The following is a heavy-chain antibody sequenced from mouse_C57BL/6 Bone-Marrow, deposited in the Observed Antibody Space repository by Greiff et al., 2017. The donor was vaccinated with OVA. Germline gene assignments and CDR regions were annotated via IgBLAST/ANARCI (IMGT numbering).Heavy chain of an antibody. CDR1: GYTFTDYE. D-gene: IGHD1-1*01. V-gene: IGHV1-15*01. CDR2: IDPETGGT. J-gene: IGHJ2*01. Sequence: VQLQQSGAELVRPGASVTLSCKASGYTFTDYEMHWVKQTPVHGLEWIGAIDPETGGTAYNQKFKGKAILTADKSSSTAYMELRSLTSEDSAVYYCTRYYGSSYVGYWGQGTTLTVSS. CDR3: TRYYGSSYVGY.